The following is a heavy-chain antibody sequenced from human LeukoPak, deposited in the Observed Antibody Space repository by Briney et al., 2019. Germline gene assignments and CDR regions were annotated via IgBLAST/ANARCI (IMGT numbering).Heavy chain of an antibody. CDR2: INPSGGST. CDR3: ARGAPQSFTYYYDSSGYLLS. J-gene: IGHJ5*02. CDR1: GYTFTSYY. D-gene: IGHD3-22*01. Sequence: ASVKVSCKASGYTFTSYYMHWVRQAPGQGLEWMGIINPSGGSTSYAQKFQGRVTMTRDMSTSTVYMELSSLRSEDTAVYYCARGAPQSFTYYYDSSGYLLSWGRGTLVTVSS. V-gene: IGHV1-46*01.